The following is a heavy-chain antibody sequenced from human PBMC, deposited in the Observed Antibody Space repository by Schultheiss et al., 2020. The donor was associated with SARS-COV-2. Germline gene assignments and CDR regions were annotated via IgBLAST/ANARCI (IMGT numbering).Heavy chain of an antibody. CDR1: GFTFSNYW. V-gene: IGHV3-21*01. D-gene: IGHD2-2*01. CDR2: ISSSSSYI. Sequence: GGSLRLSCEASGFTFSNYWMSWVRQAPGKGLEWVSSISSSSSYIYYADSVKGRFTISRDNAKNSLYLQMNSLRAEDTAVYYCARDDYGNIVVVPAALDYWGQGTLVTVSS. CDR3: ARDDYGNIVVVPAALDY. J-gene: IGHJ4*02.